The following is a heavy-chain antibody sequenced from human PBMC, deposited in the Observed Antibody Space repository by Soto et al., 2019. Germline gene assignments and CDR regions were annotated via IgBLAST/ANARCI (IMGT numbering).Heavy chain of an antibody. D-gene: IGHD2-15*01. CDR1: GGSISSGGYY. Sequence: TSETLSLTCTVSGGSISSGGYYWSWIRQHPGKGLEWIGYIYYSGSTYYNPSLKSRVTISVDTSKNQFSLKLSSVTAADTAVYYCARGRHCSGGSCYSLVFRTFDYWGQGTLVTVSS. CDR2: IYYSGST. V-gene: IGHV4-31*03. J-gene: IGHJ4*02. CDR3: ARGRHCSGGSCYSLVFRTFDY.